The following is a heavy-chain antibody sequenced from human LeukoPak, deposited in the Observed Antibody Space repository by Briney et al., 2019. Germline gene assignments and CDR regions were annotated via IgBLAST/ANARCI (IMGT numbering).Heavy chain of an antibody. Sequence: SVKVSCKASGGTFSSYAISWVRQAPGQALEWMGGIIPIFGTANYAQKFEGRVTITKDECTSTAYMELSSLRSEDTAVYYCARVRGTVANSGFKVYYFDYWGQGTLVTVSS. CDR3: ARVRGTVANSGFKVYYFDY. CDR1: GGTFSSYA. V-gene: IGHV1-69*05. D-gene: IGHD4-23*01. J-gene: IGHJ4*02. CDR2: IIPIFGTA.